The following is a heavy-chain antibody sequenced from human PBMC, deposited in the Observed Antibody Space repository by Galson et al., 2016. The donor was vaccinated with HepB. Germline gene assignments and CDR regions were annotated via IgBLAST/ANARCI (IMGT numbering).Heavy chain of an antibody. D-gene: IGHD3-9*01. CDR1: GFTFTTYA. V-gene: IGHV3-23*01. CDR2: LSNSGGST. J-gene: IGHJ4*02. CDR3: AKGGYFDWFDY. Sequence: SLRLSCAVSGFTFTTYAMSWVRQAPGKGLEWVSSLSNSGGSTYYADSVKGRFTISRDNSKNTLYLQMNSLRAEDTAVYYCAKGGYFDWFDYWGREPWPPSPQ.